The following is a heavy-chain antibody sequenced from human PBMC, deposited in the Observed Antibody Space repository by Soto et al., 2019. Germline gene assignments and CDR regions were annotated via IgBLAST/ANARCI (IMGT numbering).Heavy chain of an antibody. D-gene: IGHD6-13*01. Sequence: GASVKVSCKASGYTFTGYYMHWVRQAPGQGLEWMGWINPNSGGTNYAQKFQGRVTMTRDTSISTAYMELSRLRSDDTAVYYCARDSSSSYYYYYCMDVWGQGTTVTVSS. CDR3: ARDSSSSYYYYYCMDV. J-gene: IGHJ6*02. CDR1: GYTFTGYY. CDR2: INPNSGGT. V-gene: IGHV1-2*02.